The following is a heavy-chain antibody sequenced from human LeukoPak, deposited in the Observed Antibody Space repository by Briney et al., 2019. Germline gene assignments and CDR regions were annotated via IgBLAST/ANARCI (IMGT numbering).Heavy chain of an antibody. V-gene: IGHV4-34*01. CDR1: GGSFSGYY. D-gene: IGHD2-8*01. J-gene: IGHJ4*02. CDR2: INHSGTI. CDR3: ARDKDGVVDY. Sequence: SETLSLTCAVYGGSFSGYYWSWIRQPPGKGLEWIGEINHSGTINYNPSLKSRITISVDTSKNQFSLKVTSVTAADTAVYYCARDKDGVVDYWGQGTLVTVSS.